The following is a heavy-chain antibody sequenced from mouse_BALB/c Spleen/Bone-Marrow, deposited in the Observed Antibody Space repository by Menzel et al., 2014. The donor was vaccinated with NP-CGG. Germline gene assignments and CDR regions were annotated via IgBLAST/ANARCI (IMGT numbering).Heavy chain of an antibody. CDR2: ISNLAYSI. J-gene: IGHJ2*01. D-gene: IGHD1-1*01. Sequence: EVQRVESGGGLVQPGGSRKLSCAASGFTFSDYGMAWVRQAPGKGPEWVAFISNLAYSIYYTDTVTGRFTISRENAKNTLYLEMSSLRSEDTAMYYCARALAYGSSFDYWGQGTTLTVSS. CDR3: ARALAYGSSFDY. CDR1: GFTFSDYG. V-gene: IGHV5-15*02.